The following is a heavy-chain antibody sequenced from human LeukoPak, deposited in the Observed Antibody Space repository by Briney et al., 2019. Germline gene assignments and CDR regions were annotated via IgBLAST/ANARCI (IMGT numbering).Heavy chain of an antibody. Sequence: PGGSLRLSCAASGFTFNSYGMHWVRQAPGKGLEWLAFISYDGSNTYHADSVKGRFTVSRDDSKSTLYLQMNSLRADDTAVYYCAKDGSSYYYIYYWGQGTLVTVSS. V-gene: IGHV3-30*02. CDR2: ISYDGSNT. D-gene: IGHD3-22*01. CDR3: AKDGSSYYYIYY. J-gene: IGHJ4*02. CDR1: GFTFNSYG.